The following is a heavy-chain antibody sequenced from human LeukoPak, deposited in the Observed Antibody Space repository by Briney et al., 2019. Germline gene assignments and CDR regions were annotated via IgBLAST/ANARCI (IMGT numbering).Heavy chain of an antibody. V-gene: IGHV3-30*04. Sequence: GGSLRLSCAASGFTFSSYTMHWVRQAPGKGLEWVAIISYDGSIKYYADSVKGRFTISRDNSKNTLYLQMNSLRAEDTAVYYCAGIRYFDWLSSGYWGQGTLVTVSS. CDR1: GFTFSSYT. CDR3: AGIRYFDWLSSGY. CDR2: ISYDGSIK. D-gene: IGHD3-9*01. J-gene: IGHJ4*02.